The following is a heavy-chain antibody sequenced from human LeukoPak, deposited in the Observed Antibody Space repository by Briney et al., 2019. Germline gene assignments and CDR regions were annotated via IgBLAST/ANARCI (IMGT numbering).Heavy chain of an antibody. J-gene: IGHJ6*03. CDR2: INPNSGGT. V-gene: IGHV1-2*02. Sequence: ASVKVSCKASGYTFTGYYMHWVRQAPGQGLEWMGWINPNSGGTNYAQKFQGRVTTTRDTSISTAYMELSRLRSDDTAVYYCARDHYYDSSGYPPYYYYYMDVWGKGTTVTVSS. CDR3: ARDHYYDSSGYPPYYYYYMDV. CDR1: GYTFTGYY. D-gene: IGHD3-22*01.